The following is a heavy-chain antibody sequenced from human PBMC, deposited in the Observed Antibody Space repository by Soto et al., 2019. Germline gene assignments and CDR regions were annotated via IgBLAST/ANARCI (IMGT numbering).Heavy chain of an antibody. CDR1: GFTLSSYE. V-gene: IGHV3-48*03. D-gene: IGHD1-26*01. J-gene: IGHJ4*02. Sequence: LRLSCAASGFTLSSYEMNWVRQAPGKGLEWASYISGSGRTIYYADSVKGRFTISRDNAKNSLYLQMNSLRAEDTAVYYCARSGTYEPLYYWGQGTLVTVSS. CDR3: ARSGTYEPLYY. CDR2: ISGSGRTI.